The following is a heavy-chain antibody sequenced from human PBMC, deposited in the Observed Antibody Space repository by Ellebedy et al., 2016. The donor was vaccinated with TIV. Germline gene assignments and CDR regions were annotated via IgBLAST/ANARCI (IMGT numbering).Heavy chain of an antibody. V-gene: IGHV3-30*02. D-gene: IGHD6-13*01. J-gene: IGHJ4*02. Sequence: GESLKISCAASGLTFSSYDMHWVRQTPGKGLEWLAVVQTDGHRKYYADSVKGRFTISRDNSKNTLYLQMNSLRAEDTAVYYCAKNSVTAAASCVDSWGRGSLVTVSS. CDR2: VQTDGHRK. CDR1: GLTFSSYD. CDR3: AKNSVTAAASCVDS.